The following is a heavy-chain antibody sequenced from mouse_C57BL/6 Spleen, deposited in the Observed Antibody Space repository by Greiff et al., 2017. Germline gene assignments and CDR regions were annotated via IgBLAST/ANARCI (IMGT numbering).Heavy chain of an antibody. Sequence: VNVVESGPELVKPGASVKISCKASGYAFSSSWMNWVKQRPGKGLEWIGRIYPGDGDTNYNGKFKGKATLTADKSSSTAYMQLSSLTSEDSAVYFCARGATAYWGQGTLVTVSA. V-gene: IGHV1-82*01. J-gene: IGHJ3*01. CDR3: ARGATAY. CDR2: IYPGDGDT. D-gene: IGHD3-1*01. CDR1: GYAFSSSW.